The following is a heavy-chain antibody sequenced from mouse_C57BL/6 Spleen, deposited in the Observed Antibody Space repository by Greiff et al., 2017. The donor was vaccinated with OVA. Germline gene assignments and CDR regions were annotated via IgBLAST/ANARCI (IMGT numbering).Heavy chain of an antibody. CDR2: IWTGGGT. Sequence: VMLVESGPGLVAPSQSLSITCTVSGFSLTSYAISWVRQPPGKGLEWLGVIWTGGGTNYNSALKSRLSISKDNSKSQVFLKMNSLQTDDTARYYCARNWGNYGFYAMDYWGQGTSVTVSS. J-gene: IGHJ4*01. CDR3: ARNWGNYGFYAMDY. CDR1: GFSLTSYA. V-gene: IGHV2-9-1*01. D-gene: IGHD2-1*01.